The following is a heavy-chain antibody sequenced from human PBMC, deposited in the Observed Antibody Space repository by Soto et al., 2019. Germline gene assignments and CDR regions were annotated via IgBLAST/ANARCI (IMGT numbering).Heavy chain of an antibody. V-gene: IGHV3-30-3*01. D-gene: IGHD3-9*01. CDR1: GFTFSSYA. CDR3: ARPPLGRYSPYGMDV. CDR2: ISYDGSNK. Sequence: GGSLRLSCAASGFTFSSYAMHWVRQAPGKGLELVAVISYDGSNKYYADSVKGRFTISRDNSKNTLYLQMNSLRAEDTAVYYCARPPLGRYSPYGMDVWGQGTTVTVSS. J-gene: IGHJ6*02.